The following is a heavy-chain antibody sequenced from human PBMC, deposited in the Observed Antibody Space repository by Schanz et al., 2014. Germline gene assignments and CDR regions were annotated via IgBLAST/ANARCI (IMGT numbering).Heavy chain of an antibody. CDR2: ISGSGVST. J-gene: IGHJ6*03. Sequence: EVQLVESGGGLAQPGGSLRLSCAASGITFSGYSMNWVRQAPGKGLEWISAISGSGVSTHYADSVKGRFTISRDNSKSTLYLQMNSLRAEDTAVYYCARDHQWLARYYMDVWGKGTTVTVSS. D-gene: IGHD6-19*01. CDR3: ARDHQWLARYYMDV. CDR1: GITFSGYS. V-gene: IGHV3-23*04.